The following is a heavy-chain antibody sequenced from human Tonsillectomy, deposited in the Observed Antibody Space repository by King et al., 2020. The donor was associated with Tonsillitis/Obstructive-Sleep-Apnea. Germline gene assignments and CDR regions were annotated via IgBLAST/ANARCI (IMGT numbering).Heavy chain of an antibody. CDR2: IYSGGDT. D-gene: IGHD2-15*01. V-gene: IGHV3-66*04. CDR3: AGPRVVASTHWHNCDY. J-gene: IGHJ4*02. CDR1: GFTVSSNY. Sequence: VQLVESGGGLVQPGGSLRLSCAASGFTVSSNYMNWVRQAPGKGLEWVSVIYSGGDTYYADSVKGRFTISRDNSKNTLYLQMNSLRADDTAVYYCAGPRVVASTHWHNCDYWGQGTLVTVSS.